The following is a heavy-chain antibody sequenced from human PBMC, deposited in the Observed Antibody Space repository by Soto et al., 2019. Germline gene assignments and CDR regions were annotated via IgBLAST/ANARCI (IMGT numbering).Heavy chain of an antibody. CDR1: GFSLNTRGVG. CDR2: ISWDGEK. Sequence: QITLKESGPTLVKPTQTLTLTCTFSGFSLNTRGVGVGWIRQPPGKAQEWLALISWDGEKRYSPSLKSRLTISKDTSENQVVLTMSNMYPVDTATYYCACRRGDLLTGHYSFGYWGQGTLVTVSS. CDR3: ACRRGDLLTGHYSFGY. V-gene: IGHV2-5*02. J-gene: IGHJ4*02. D-gene: IGHD3-9*01.